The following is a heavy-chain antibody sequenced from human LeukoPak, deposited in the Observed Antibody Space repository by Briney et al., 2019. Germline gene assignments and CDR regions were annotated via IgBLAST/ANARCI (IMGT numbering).Heavy chain of an antibody. CDR1: GGSMSISSYD. D-gene: IGHD6-19*01. CDR2: IYDSGST. V-gene: IGHV4-39*02. CDR3: ARTVAGTSAAGGVIYFQH. Sequence: SETMSLTCTVAGGSMSISSYDWGRIRQPGGRGREGIGSIYDSGSTYNNPSGKRRFIISVDTSKNLFSLKLSSVTAADTAVYYCARTVAGTSAAGGVIYFQHWGQGSPVTVSS. J-gene: IGHJ1*01.